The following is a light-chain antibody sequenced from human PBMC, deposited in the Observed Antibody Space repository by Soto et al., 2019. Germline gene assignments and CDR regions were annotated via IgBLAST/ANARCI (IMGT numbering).Light chain of an antibody. CDR2: GAS. J-gene: IGKJ1*01. CDR1: QGIGDT. V-gene: IGKV3-20*01. CDR3: QQYGSSPRT. Sequence: EVVMRQSPATLSVSPGEGATLSCRASQGIGDTLAWYQQKPGRAPRLLIYGASSRATGIPDRFSGSGSGTDFTLTISRLEPEDFAVYYCQQYGSSPRTFGQGTKVEIK.